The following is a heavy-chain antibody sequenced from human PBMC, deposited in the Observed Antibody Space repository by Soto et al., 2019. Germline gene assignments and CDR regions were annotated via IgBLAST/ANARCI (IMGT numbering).Heavy chain of an antibody. V-gene: IGHV3-23*01. D-gene: IGHD2-2*01. CDR3: ALYAAMFF. J-gene: IGHJ4*02. Sequence: ESGGGSVQPGGSLRLSCAASGFPFTPYDMNWVRQAPGEGLEWVSGISGGGVATHYADSVKGRFTIFRDNSRNTLYLQMNSLRVEDTAVYYCALYAAMFFGGQGTQVTVSS. CDR2: ISGGGVAT. CDR1: GFPFTPYD.